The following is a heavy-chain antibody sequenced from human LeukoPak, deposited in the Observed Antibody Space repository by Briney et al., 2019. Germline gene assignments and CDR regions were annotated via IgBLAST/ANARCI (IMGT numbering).Heavy chain of an antibody. CDR3: ARGYYDSSGYFH. J-gene: IGHJ4*02. CDR2: INAGNGNT. CDR1: GYTFTSYA. V-gene: IGHV1-3*01. D-gene: IGHD3-22*01. Sequence: ASVTVSCTASGYTFTSYAMHWVRQAPGQRLEWMGWINAGNGNTKYSQKFQGRVTITRDTSASTAYMELSSLRSEDTAVYYCARGYYDSSGYFHWGQGTLVTVSS.